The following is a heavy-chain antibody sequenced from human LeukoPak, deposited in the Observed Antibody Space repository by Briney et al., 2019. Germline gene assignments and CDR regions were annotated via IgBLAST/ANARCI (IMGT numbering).Heavy chain of an antibody. CDR2: ISGSGGST. Sequence: PGGSLRLSCAASGFTFSSYGMNWVRQAPGKGLEWVSAISGSGGSTYYADSVKGRFTISRDNSKNTLYLQMNSLRAEDTAVYYCARVLWRGSSWYVFDYWGQGTLVTVSS. CDR1: GFTFSSYG. V-gene: IGHV3-23*01. J-gene: IGHJ4*02. D-gene: IGHD6-13*01. CDR3: ARVLWRGSSWYVFDY.